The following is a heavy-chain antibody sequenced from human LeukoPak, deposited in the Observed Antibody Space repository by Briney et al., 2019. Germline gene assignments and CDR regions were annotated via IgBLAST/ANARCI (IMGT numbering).Heavy chain of an antibody. D-gene: IGHD3-22*01. CDR2: INPNSGGT. CDR1: GYTFTGYY. V-gene: IGHV1-2*02. J-gene: IGHJ4*02. CDR3: ARMNYDRSHTYYYFDY. Sequence: GASVKVSCKASGYTFTGYYMHWVRQAPGQGLEWMGWINPNSGGTNYAQKFQGRVTMTTDTTTSTAYMELRSLRSDDTAVYYCARMNYDRSHTYYYFDYWGQGTLVTVSS.